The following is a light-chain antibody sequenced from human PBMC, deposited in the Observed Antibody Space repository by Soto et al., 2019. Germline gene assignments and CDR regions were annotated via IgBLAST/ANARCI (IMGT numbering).Light chain of an antibody. CDR2: AAS. Sequence: EIVMTQSPATLSVSPGDRATLSCRASQSVSSNLAWYHQKPGQAPQLIIYAASTRATGIPARLSGSGSGTAFTLAISSLRYEDFAVYYYQQYNDGLTFGGGTKVEIK. V-gene: IGKV3-15*01. CDR1: QSVSSN. J-gene: IGKJ4*01. CDR3: QQYNDGLT.